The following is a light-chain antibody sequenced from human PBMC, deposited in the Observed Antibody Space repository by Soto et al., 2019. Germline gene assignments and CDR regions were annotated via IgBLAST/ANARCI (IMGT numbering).Light chain of an antibody. CDR2: ATS. J-gene: IGKJ1*01. Sequence: DIQMTQSPSSLSASVGDRVTITCRASQSVNKYLNWYQHKPGKAPRLLIYATSTLHSGVPSRFSGGGLGTYFTLTISSLQPEDFATYYCQQSYATTGTFGQGTEV. CDR1: QSVNKY. CDR3: QQSYATTGT. V-gene: IGKV1-39*01.